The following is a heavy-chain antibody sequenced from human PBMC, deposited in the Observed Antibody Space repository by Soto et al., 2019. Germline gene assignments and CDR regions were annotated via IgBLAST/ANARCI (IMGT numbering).Heavy chain of an antibody. J-gene: IGHJ4*02. D-gene: IGHD4-17*01. Sequence: QVQLVESGGGVVQPGRSLRLSCAASGFTFSSYAMHWVRQAPGKGLEWVAVISYDGSNKYYADSVKGRFTISRDNSKNTLFLQMNTLRAEDTAVYYCARVGRLHYVDSWGQGTLVTVSS. CDR2: ISYDGSNK. CDR1: GFTFSSYA. CDR3: ARVGRLHYVDS. V-gene: IGHV3-30-3*01.